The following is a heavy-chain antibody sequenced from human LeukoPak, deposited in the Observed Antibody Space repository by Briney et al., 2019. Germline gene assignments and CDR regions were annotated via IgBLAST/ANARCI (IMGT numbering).Heavy chain of an antibody. CDR3: ARVDYDSSGYHEPPLQLDI. CDR1: GGSISSYY. J-gene: IGHJ3*02. V-gene: IGHV4-59*01. Sequence: SETLSLTCTVSGGSISSYYWSWIRQPPGKGLEWIGYIYNSGSTNYNHSLKSRVTISEDMSNNQFSLKLSSVTAADTAVYYCARVDYDSSGYHEPPLQLDIWGQGTMVTVSS. CDR2: IYNSGST. D-gene: IGHD3-22*01.